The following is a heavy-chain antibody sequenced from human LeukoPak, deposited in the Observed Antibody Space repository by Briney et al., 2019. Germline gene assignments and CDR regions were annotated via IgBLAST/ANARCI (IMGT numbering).Heavy chain of an antibody. CDR2: IYYSGST. J-gene: IGHJ3*02. CDR1: GGSISSYY. V-gene: IGHV4-59*08. D-gene: IGHD2-8*01. Sequence: SETLSLSSTVSGGSISSYYWSWVRQPPGKGLEWIGYIYYSGSTKHNPPLKSLVTISVDTSQSQFSLKLRSVTAADTAVYYCARHKCANGADAFEIWGQGTMVTVSS. CDR3: ARHKCANGADAFEI.